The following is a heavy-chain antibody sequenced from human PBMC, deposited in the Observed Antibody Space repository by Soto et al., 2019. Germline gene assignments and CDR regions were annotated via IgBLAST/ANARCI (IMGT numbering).Heavy chain of an antibody. CDR2: IYHSGST. CDR3: AREVSGYDSSGHDY. V-gene: IGHV4-38-2*02. CDR1: GYSISSGYY. D-gene: IGHD3-22*01. Sequence: EILSLTCAVSGYSISSGYYWGWIRQPPGKGLGWIGSIYHSGSTYYNPSLKSRVTISVDTSKNQFSLKLSSVTAADTAVYYCAREVSGYDSSGHDYWGQGTLVTVSS. J-gene: IGHJ4*02.